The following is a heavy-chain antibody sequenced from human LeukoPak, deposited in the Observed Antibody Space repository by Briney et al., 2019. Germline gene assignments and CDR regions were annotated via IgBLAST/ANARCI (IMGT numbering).Heavy chain of an antibody. J-gene: IGHJ4*02. Sequence: PGGSLRLSCVASGSIVSDNYMSWIRQAPGKEPQWVSIIYPDGRAFYADSVKGRFTISRDNSKNTLYLQMNSLRAEDTAVYYCARDLIQSSIAARRGREFGPFGYWGQGTLVTVSS. CDR2: IYPDGRA. V-gene: IGHV3-53*05. CDR1: GSIVSDNY. D-gene: IGHD6-6*01. CDR3: ARDLIQSSIAARRGREFGPFGY.